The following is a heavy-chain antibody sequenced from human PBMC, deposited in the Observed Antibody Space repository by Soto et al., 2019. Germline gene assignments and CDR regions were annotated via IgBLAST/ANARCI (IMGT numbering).Heavy chain of an antibody. J-gene: IGHJ6*03. D-gene: IGHD2-2*01. CDR1: GFTVSSNY. CDR3: ARGYCSSTSCYAGGFYYYMDV. CDR2: IYSGGST. V-gene: IGHV3-66*01. Sequence: EVQLVESGGGLVQPGGSLRLSCAASGFTVSSNYMSWVRQAPGKGLEWVSVIYSGGSTYYADSVKGRFTISRDNSKNTLYLQMNSLRAEDTAVYYCARGYCSSTSCYAGGFYYYMDVWGKGTTVNVSS.